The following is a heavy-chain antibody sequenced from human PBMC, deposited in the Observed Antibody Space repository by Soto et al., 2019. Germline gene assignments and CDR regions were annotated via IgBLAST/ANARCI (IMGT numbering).Heavy chain of an antibody. Sequence: PSETLSLTCTVSGGSISSYYWSWIRQPPGKGLEWIGYIYYSGSTNYNPSLKSRVTISVDTSKNQFSLKLSSVTAADTAVYYCARGLWFGESGPFESWGPGTLVTAPQ. V-gene: IGHV4-59*01. J-gene: IGHJ4*02. CDR2: IYYSGST. CDR1: GGSISSYY. CDR3: ARGLWFGESGPFES. D-gene: IGHD3-10*01.